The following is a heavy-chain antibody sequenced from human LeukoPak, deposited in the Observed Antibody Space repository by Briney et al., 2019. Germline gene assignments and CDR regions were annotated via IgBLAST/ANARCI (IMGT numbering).Heavy chain of an antibody. CDR1: GFTFSSYS. J-gene: IGHJ6*03. CDR3: ARDEFNYYTDV. CDR2: ISSSSSYI. V-gene: IGHV3-21*01. Sequence: GGSLRLSCAASGFTFSSYSMNWVRQAPGKGLEWVSSISSSSSYIYYADSVKGRFTISRDNAKNSLYLQMNSLRAEDTAVYYCARDEFNYYTDVWGKGTTVTVSS.